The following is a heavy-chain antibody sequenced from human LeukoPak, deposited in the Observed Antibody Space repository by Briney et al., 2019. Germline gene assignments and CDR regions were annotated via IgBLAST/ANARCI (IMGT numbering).Heavy chain of an antibody. V-gene: IGHV3-15*01. D-gene: IGHD1-26*01. CDR1: GFTFNNAW. CDR2: IKSKTDDGTT. CDR3: TTDLPRSGGSYSGY. Sequence: GGSLRLSCAASGFTFNNAWMSWVRQAPGKGLEWVGRIKSKTDDGTTDYAAPVKGRFTISRDDSKTTLYLQMNSLKTEDTAVYYCTTDLPRSGGSYSGYWGQGTLVTVSS. J-gene: IGHJ4*02.